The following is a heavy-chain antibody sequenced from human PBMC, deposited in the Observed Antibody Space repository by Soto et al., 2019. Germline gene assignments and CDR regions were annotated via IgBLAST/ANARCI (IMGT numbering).Heavy chain of an antibody. CDR2: FSDSGST. J-gene: IGHJ3*02. V-gene: IGHV4-59*08. D-gene: IGHD6-19*01. CDR3: AKYDFLAGTHDAFDI. Sequence: SETLSLTCTVSGGSISSYYWSWIRQPPGKGLEWIGYFSDSGSTNYNPPLKSRVTISVDTSKNQFSLKLSSVTAADTAMYYCAKYDFLAGTHDAFDIWGQGTMVTVSS. CDR1: GGSISSYY.